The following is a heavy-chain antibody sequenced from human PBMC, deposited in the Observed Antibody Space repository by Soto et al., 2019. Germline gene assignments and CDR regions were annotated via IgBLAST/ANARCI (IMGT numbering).Heavy chain of an antibody. D-gene: IGHD6-13*01. CDR3: ARASRYTSSWFYFNY. CDR2: IYYSGST. V-gene: IGHV4-30-4*01. Sequence: QVQLQESGPGLVKPSQTLSLTCTVSSGSISSGDYYWSWIRQPPGKGLEWIGYIYYSGSTDYNSALKSRVTISVDTSKNQFSLKLSSVTAADTAVYYCARASRYTSSWFYFNYWGQGTLVTVSS. CDR1: SGSISSGDYY. J-gene: IGHJ4*02.